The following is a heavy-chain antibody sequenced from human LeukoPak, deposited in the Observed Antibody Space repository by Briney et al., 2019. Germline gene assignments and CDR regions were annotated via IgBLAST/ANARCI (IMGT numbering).Heavy chain of an antibody. Sequence: GGSLRLSCAASGFTFSSYSMNWVRQAPGKGLEWVSYISSSGSTIYYADSVKGRFTISRDNAKNSLYLQMNSLRAEDTAVYYCAREPPVTTGWFDPWGQGTLVTVSS. CDR3: AREPPVTTGWFDP. CDR1: GFTFSSYS. V-gene: IGHV3-48*04. D-gene: IGHD4-17*01. J-gene: IGHJ5*02. CDR2: ISSSGSTI.